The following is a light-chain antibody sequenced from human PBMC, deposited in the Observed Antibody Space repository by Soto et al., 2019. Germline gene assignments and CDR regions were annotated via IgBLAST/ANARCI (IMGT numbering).Light chain of an antibody. V-gene: IGLV4-69*01. CDR1: SGHSSYA. Sequence: QLVLTQSPSASASLGASVKLTFTLSSGHSSYAIAWHQQQPEKGPRYLMKLNSDGSHSKGDGIPDRFSGSSSGAERSLTISSLQSEDEADYYCQTWGTGIRGVFGGGTQLTVL. CDR2: LNSDGSH. J-gene: IGLJ3*02. CDR3: QTWGTGIRGV.